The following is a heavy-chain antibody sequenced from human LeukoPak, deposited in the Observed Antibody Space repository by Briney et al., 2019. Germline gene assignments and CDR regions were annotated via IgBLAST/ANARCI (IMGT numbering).Heavy chain of an antibody. J-gene: IGHJ4*02. V-gene: IGHV4-34*01. CDR2: INHSGST. D-gene: IGHD1-7*01. CDR3: ARVLITGTTDY. CDR1: GGSFSGYY. Sequence: PSETLSLTCAVYGGSFSGYYWSWIRQPPGKGLEWIGEINHSGSTNYNPSLKSRVTISVDTSKNQFSLKLSSVTAADMAVYYCARVLITGTTDYWGQGTLVTVSS.